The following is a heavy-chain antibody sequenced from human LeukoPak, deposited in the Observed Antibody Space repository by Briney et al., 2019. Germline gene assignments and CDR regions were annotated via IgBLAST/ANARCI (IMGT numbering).Heavy chain of an antibody. Sequence: SETLSLTCAVYGGSFSGYYWSWIRQPPGKGLEWIGEINHSGSTNYNPSLKSRVTISVDTSKNQFSLKLSSVTAADTAVYYCASDGGKPVKYYYYGMDVWGQGTTVTASS. CDR1: GGSFSGYY. CDR3: ASDGGKPVKYYYYGMDV. CDR2: INHSGST. V-gene: IGHV4-34*01. J-gene: IGHJ6*02.